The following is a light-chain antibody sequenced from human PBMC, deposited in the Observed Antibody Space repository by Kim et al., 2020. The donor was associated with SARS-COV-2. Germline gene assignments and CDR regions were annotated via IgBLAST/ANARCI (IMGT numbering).Light chain of an antibody. Sequence: SSELTQDPAVSVALGQTVRITCQGYTLGLYYASWYQKNPGQAPVLVVYGRNSRPSCITDRFSGSTSGKTAYFIITWAQAEDEADSYCNARDSSTDHSVFC. CDR2: GRN. J-gene: IGLJ3*02. CDR1: TLGLYY. V-gene: IGLV3-19*01. CDR3: NARDSSTDHSV.